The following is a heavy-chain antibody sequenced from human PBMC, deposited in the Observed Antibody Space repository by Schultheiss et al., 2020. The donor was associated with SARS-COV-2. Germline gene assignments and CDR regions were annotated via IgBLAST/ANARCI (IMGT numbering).Heavy chain of an antibody. Sequence: ASVKVSCKASGYTFTSYGISWVRQAPGQGLEWMRWISSYNGNTNYAQKLQGRVTMTRDTSTSTVYMELSSLRSEDTAVYYCAKAAGTTRPFDYWGQGTLVTVSS. V-gene: IGHV1-18*01. CDR2: ISSYNGNT. CDR1: GYTFTSYG. D-gene: IGHD1-7*01. J-gene: IGHJ4*02. CDR3: AKAAGTTRPFDY.